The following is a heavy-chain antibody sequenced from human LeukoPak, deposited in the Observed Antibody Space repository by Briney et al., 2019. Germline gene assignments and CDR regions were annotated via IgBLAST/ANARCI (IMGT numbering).Heavy chain of an antibody. V-gene: IGHV4-30-2*01. CDR3: ARGSYSTVVPAYYYYGMDV. CDR1: GGSISSGGYY. J-gene: IGHJ6*02. D-gene: IGHD2-15*01. CDR2: VNHSGST. Sequence: PSQTLSVTCTVSGGSISSGGYYWSWIRQPPGKGLEWIGEVNHSGSTNYNPSLKSRVTISVDTSKNQFSLKLSSVTAADTAVYYCARGSYSTVVPAYYYYGMDVWGQGTTVTVSS.